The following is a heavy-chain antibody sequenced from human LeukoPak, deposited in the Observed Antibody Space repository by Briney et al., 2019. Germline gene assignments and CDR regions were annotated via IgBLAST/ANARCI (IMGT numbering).Heavy chain of an antibody. V-gene: IGHV4-61*02. CDR3: ARGGGFRYYYDSSGYARSSYFDY. Sequence: PSQTLSLTCTVSGGSISSGSYYWSWIRQPAGKGLEWIGRIYTSGSTNYNPSLKSRVTISVDTSKNQFSLKLSSVTAADTAVYYCARGGGFRYYYDSSGYARSSYFDYWGQGTLVTVSS. D-gene: IGHD3-22*01. CDR2: IYTSGST. J-gene: IGHJ4*02. CDR1: GGSISSGSYY.